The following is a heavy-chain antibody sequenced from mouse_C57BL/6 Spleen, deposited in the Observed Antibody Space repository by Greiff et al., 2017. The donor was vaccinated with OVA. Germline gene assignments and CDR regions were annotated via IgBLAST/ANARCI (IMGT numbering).Heavy chain of an antibody. CDR3: ARGGYYYAMDY. V-gene: IGHV3-6*01. CDR1: GYSITSGYY. Sequence: DVQLQESGPGLVKPSQSLSLTCSVTGYSITSGYYWNWIRQFPGNKLEWMGYISYDGSNNYNPSLKNRISITRDTSKNQFFLKLNSVTTEDTATYYCARGGYYYAMDYWGQGTSVTVSS. CDR2: ISYDGSN. J-gene: IGHJ4*01.